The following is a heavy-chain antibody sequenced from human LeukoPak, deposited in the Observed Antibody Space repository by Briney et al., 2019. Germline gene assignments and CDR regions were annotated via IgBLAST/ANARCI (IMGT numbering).Heavy chain of an antibody. D-gene: IGHD5-12*01. CDR2: ISGSGGST. CDR3: AKVWGYSGYEKIDY. J-gene: IGHJ4*02. Sequence: QTGGSLRLSCEASGFTLEHYGMSWVRQAPGKGLEWVSAISGSGGSTYYADSVKGRFTISRDNSKNTLYLQMNSLRAEDTAVYYCAKVWGYSGYEKIDYWGQGTLVTVSS. CDR1: GFTLEHYG. V-gene: IGHV3-23*01.